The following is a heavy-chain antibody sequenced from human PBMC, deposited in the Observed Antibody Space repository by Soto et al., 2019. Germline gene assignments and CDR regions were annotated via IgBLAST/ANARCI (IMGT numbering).Heavy chain of an antibody. CDR3: ARGRASGSYYLLDY. Sequence: SSVQVSCEASGNTVTSYDINWVRRATGHALEWMGWINPNSGNIAYAQKFQGTATMTRDTPIRTAYMEVSRLRSDDTAVYYCARGRASGSYYLLDYWGQGTLVTVSS. V-gene: IGHV1-8*01. CDR1: GNTVTSYD. D-gene: IGHD3-10*01. J-gene: IGHJ4*02. CDR2: INPNSGNI.